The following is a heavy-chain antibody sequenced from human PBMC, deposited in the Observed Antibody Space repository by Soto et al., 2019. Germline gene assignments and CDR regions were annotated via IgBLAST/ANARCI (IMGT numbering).Heavy chain of an antibody. J-gene: IGHJ3*02. CDR2: ISENGGSRGGT. CDR1: GFTFNNSA. V-gene: IGHV3-23*01. CDR3: ASAKAVVIAPLGI. D-gene: IGHD2-21*01. Sequence: GGSLRLSCAASGFTFNNSAMTWDRQAPGQGLEWVASISENGGSRGGTYYADSVKGRFTISRDNSKNTLYLQVDSLTGADTAVYYCASAKAVVIAPLGIWGQGALVTVSS.